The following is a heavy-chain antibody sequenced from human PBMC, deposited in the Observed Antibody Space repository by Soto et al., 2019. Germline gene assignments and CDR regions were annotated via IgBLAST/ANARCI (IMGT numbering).Heavy chain of an antibody. CDR2: ISYDGSNK. D-gene: IGHD1-26*01. V-gene: IGHV3-30*18. Sequence: GWSLRLACASSGFTFINYGMHWVRQAPGKGLEWVAVISYDGSNKYYADSVKGRFTISRDNSKNTLYLQMNSLRAEDTAVYYCAKDLGSGSYLFDAFDIWGQGTMVTVSS. CDR3: AKDLGSGSYLFDAFDI. CDR1: GFTFINYG. J-gene: IGHJ3*02.